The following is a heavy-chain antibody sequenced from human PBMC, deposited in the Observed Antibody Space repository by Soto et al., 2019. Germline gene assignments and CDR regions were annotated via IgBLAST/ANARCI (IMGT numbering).Heavy chain of an antibody. J-gene: IGHJ4*02. CDR2: IYYSGST. Sequence: ASETLSFTCTVSGGSIRSSSYYWGWIRQPPGKGLEWIGSIYYSGSTYYNPSLKSRVTISVDTSKNQFSLKLSSVTAADTAVYSGAGLWLGFRPPAYWGQGTLVTVSS. CDR3: AGLWLGFRPPAY. V-gene: IGHV4-39*01. D-gene: IGHD2-21*01. CDR1: GGSIRSSSYY.